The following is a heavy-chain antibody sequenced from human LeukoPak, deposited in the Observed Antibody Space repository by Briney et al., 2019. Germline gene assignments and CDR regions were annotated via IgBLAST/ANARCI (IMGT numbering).Heavy chain of an antibody. CDR3: ARDYNWGIDY. CDR2: INWNGDST. V-gene: IGHV3-20*04. CDR1: GFTFDAHG. D-gene: IGHD1-20*01. Sequence: PGGSLRLSCAASGFTFDAHGMTWVRQAPGRGLEWVSGINWNGDSTGYAASVKGRFTISRDNAKNSLYLQMSSLRAEDTALYFCARDYNWGIDYWGQGTLVTVSS. J-gene: IGHJ4*02.